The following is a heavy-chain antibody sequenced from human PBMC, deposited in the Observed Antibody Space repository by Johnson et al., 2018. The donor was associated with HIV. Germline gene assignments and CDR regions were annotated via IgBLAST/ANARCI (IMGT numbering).Heavy chain of an antibody. Sequence: VQLVESGGGLVQPGGSLRLSCAASGITVGTNYMSWVRQAPGKGLEWVSVIYRGGSTYYADSVKGRFTISRDNSKNTLYLQMNSLRAEDTAMYYCARVSSIAALWDAFDICGQGTMVTVSS. J-gene: IGHJ3*02. CDR2: IYRGGST. CDR1: GITVGTNY. V-gene: IGHV3-66*02. D-gene: IGHD6-6*01. CDR3: ARVSSIAALWDAFDI.